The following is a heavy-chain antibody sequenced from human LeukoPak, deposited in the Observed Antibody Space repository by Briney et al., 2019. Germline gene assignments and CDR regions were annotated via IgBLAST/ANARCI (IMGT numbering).Heavy chain of an antibody. CDR2: IKQDGSEK. D-gene: IGHD1-26*01. CDR3: ARGSGSYYGQYYFDS. J-gene: IGHJ4*02. CDR1: GFTYSSCW. V-gene: IGHV3-7*01. Sequence: PGGSLRLSCAASGFTYSSCWMSWVRQAPGKGLEWVANIKQDGSEKSYVDSVKGRFTISGDNAKNSLYLQVSSLRVEDTAVYYCARGSGSYYGQYYFDSWGQGTLVTVSS.